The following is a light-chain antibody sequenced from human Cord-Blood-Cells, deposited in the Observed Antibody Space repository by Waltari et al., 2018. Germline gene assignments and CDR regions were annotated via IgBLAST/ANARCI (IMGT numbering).Light chain of an antibody. CDR3: SSYTSSSTWV. CDR2: DVS. V-gene: IGLV2-14*03. J-gene: IGLJ3*02. CDR1: SRDGGGYNY. Sequence: QSALPQPASVSGSPGQSITISCTGTSRDGGGYNYVSWYQQHPGKAPKLMIYDVSNRPSGVSNRFAGSKSGNTASLTISGLQAEDEADYYCSSYTSSSTWVFGGGTKLTVL.